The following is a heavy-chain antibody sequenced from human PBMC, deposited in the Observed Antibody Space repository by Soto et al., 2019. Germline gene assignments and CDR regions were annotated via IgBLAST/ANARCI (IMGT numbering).Heavy chain of an antibody. V-gene: IGHV3-64*01. CDR3: ARAYYDSWSGSHYYYMDV. J-gene: IGHJ6*03. Sequence: GGSLRLSCAASGFTFSTHAMHWVRQAPGKGLDFVSTISSLGDNTYYANSVKGRFTLSRDNSKNTLYLQMGSLRVEDMGVYYCARAYYDSWSGSHYYYMDVWGKGTTVTVSS. CDR1: GFTFSTHA. D-gene: IGHD3-3*01. CDR2: ISSLGDNT.